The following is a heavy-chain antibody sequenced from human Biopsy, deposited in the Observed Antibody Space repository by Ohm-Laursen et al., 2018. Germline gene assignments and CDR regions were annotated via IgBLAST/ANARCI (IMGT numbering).Heavy chain of an antibody. Sequence: SHTLSFTCTVSGDSISTNYWSRIRQPPGQGLQWIGYIYYTGNTDYNSFHQSRVIITVDTSKNHFSLRLRSMTPADTAMYYCARDRGYYSDRTVPGYFDLWGRGTLVTVSS. CDR1: GDSISTNY. CDR2: IYYTGNT. V-gene: IGHV4-59*01. D-gene: IGHD3-22*01. J-gene: IGHJ2*01. CDR3: ARDRGYYSDRTVPGYFDL.